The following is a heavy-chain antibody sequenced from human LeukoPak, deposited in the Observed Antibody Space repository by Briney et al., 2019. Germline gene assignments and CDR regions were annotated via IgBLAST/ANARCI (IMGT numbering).Heavy chain of an antibody. D-gene: IGHD3-22*01. CDR2: ISAYNGNT. V-gene: IGHV1-18*01. CDR3: AREVDDSSGYYSDY. Sequence: ASVKVSCKASGYTFTSYGISWVRQAPGQGLEWMGWISAYNGNTNYAQKLQGRVTMTTDTSTSTAYMELRSLRSDDTAVHYCAREVDDSSGYYSDYWGQGTLVTASS. CDR1: GYTFTSYG. J-gene: IGHJ4*02.